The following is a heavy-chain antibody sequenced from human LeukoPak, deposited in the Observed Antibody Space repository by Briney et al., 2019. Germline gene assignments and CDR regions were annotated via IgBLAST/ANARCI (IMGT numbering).Heavy chain of an antibody. CDR1: GGSISSYY. V-gene: IGHV4-4*07. J-gene: IGHJ5*02. D-gene: IGHD3-10*01. Sequence: SETLSLTCTVSGGSISSYYWSWIRQPAGKGLEWIGRIYTSGSTNYNPSLKSRVTMSVDTSKNQFSLKLSSMTAADTAVYYCARVDYYGSGSYFVWWFDPWGQGTLVTVSS. CDR3: ARVDYYGSGSYFVWWFDP. CDR2: IYTSGST.